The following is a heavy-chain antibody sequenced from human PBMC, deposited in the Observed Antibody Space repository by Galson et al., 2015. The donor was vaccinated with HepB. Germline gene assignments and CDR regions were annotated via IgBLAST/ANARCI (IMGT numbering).Heavy chain of an antibody. CDR3: AKDLHLRFLEWFLDY. J-gene: IGHJ4*02. Sequence: SLRLSCAASGFTFSSYGMHWVRQAPGKGLEWVAVISYDGSNKYYADSVKGRFTISRDNSKNTLYLQMNSLRAEDTAVYYCAKDLHLRFLEWFLDYWGQGTLVTVSS. D-gene: IGHD3-3*01. CDR2: ISYDGSNK. V-gene: IGHV3-30*18. CDR1: GFTFSSYG.